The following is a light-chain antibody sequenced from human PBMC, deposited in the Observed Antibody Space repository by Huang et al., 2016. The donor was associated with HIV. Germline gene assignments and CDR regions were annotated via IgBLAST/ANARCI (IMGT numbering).Light chain of an antibody. Sequence: DIQMTQSPSSLSASVGDRVTITCRARQSISNYLNWYQQKPGKAPKLLLYAASSLQSVVPSRFSGSGSGTDFTLTISSLQPEDSAAYYCQQSYSPRTFGPGTKVDIK. CDR2: AAS. J-gene: IGKJ3*01. V-gene: IGKV1-39*01. CDR1: QSISNY. CDR3: QQSYSPRT.